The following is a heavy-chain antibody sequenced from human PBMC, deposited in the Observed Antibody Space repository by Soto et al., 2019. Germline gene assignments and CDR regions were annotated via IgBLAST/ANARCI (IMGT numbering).Heavy chain of an antibody. CDR2: ISAYNGNT. CDR1: GYTFTSYG. D-gene: IGHD2-2*01. CDR3: ARAQLGYCSSTSCYRWFDP. Sequence: SVKVSCKASGYTFTSYGISWVRQAPGQGREWMGWISAYNGNTNYAQKLQGRVTMTTDTSTSTAYMELRSLRSDDTAVYYCARAQLGYCSSTSCYRWFDPWGQGTLVTVSS. J-gene: IGHJ5*02. V-gene: IGHV1-18*01.